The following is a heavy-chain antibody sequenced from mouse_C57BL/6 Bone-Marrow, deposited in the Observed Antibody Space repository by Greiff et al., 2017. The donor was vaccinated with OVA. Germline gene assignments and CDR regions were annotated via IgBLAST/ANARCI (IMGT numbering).Heavy chain of an antibody. V-gene: IGHV7-3*01. D-gene: IGHD1-1*01. CDR1: GFTFTDYY. Sequence: EVMLVESGGGLVQPGGSLSLSCAASGFTFTDYYMSWVRQPPGKALEWLGFIRNKANGYTTEYSASVKGRFTISRDNSQSLRYLKMNALRAEDSATYYCARSYVNCDVWGTGTTVTVSS. J-gene: IGHJ1*03. CDR2: IRNKANGYTT. CDR3: ARSYVNCDV.